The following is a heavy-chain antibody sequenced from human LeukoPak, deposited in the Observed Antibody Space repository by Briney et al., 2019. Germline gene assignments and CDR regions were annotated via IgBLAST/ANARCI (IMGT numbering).Heavy chain of an antibody. CDR3: ARDLAATRDAFDI. J-gene: IGHJ3*02. Sequence: GESLKISCKGSGYIFTSPWIGWVRQMPGKGLEWMGIIYPGDSDTRYSPPFQGQVTISADKSISTAYLQWSSLKASDTAMYYCARDLAATRDAFDIWGQGTMVTVSS. D-gene: IGHD2-15*01. CDR2: IYPGDSDT. V-gene: IGHV5-51*01. CDR1: GYIFTSPW.